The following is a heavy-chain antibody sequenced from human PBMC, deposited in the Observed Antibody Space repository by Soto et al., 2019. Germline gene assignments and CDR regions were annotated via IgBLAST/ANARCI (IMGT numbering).Heavy chain of an antibody. J-gene: IGHJ6*02. Sequence: QVQLVESGGGVVQPGGSLTLSCAVSGFTFSSYNMHWVRQAPGKGLEWVTVISYDGNDKHYGDPVKGRFTISRDNSKNRLYLQMNSLRAEDTAVYLCARDGIAPSSYHYSGMDVWGQGTTVTVSS. CDR3: ARDGIAPSSYHYSGMDV. CDR2: ISYDGNDK. CDR1: GFTFSSYN. V-gene: IGHV3-30*11. D-gene: IGHD6-13*01.